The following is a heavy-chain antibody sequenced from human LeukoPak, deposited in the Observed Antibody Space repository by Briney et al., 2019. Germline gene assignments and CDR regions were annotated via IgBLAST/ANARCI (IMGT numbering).Heavy chain of an antibody. J-gene: IGHJ4*02. Sequence: SETLSLTCAVYGGSFSGYYWSWIRQPPGKGLEWIGEINHSGSTNYNPSLKSRVTISVDTSKNQFSLKLSSVTAADTAVHYCARCSYMTTVYYFDYWGQGTLVTVSS. D-gene: IGHD4-17*01. CDR2: INHSGST. CDR1: GGSFSGYY. V-gene: IGHV4-34*01. CDR3: ARCSYMTTVYYFDY.